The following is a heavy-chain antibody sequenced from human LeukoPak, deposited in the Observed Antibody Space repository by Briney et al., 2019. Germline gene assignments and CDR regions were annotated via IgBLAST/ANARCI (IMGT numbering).Heavy chain of an antibody. Sequence: EASVKVSCKASGYTFTGYYMHWVRRAPGQGLEWMGWINPNRGGTSYAQKFQGRVTMTRDTSISTAYMELSRLRSDDTPVYYCARCVSQWLVHPLNYWGQGTLVTVSS. CDR2: INPNRGGT. V-gene: IGHV1-2*02. D-gene: IGHD6-19*01. CDR1: GYTFTGYY. J-gene: IGHJ4*02. CDR3: ARCVSQWLVHPLNY.